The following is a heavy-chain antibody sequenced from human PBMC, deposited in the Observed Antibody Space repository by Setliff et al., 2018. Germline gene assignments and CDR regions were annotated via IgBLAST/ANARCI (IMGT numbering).Heavy chain of an antibody. V-gene: IGHV4-34*01. J-gene: IGHJ3*02. Sequence: SETLSLTCAVYGGSFNSYCWSWIRQPPGKGLEWIGEINQSGSTNYNPSLKSRVTMSVDTSKNQFSLKLSSVTAADTAVYYCARGLSYYDSSGYLLAPSAFDIWGQGTMVTVSS. CDR2: INQSGST. CDR3: ARGLSYYDSSGYLLAPSAFDI. D-gene: IGHD3-22*01. CDR1: GGSFNSYC.